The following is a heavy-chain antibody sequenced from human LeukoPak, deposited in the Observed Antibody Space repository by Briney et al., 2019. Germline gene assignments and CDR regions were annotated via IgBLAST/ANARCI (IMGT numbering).Heavy chain of an antibody. Sequence: GGSLRLSCAASGFTFSSYGMSWVRQAPGKGLEWVSAIETGGASTYYADSVKGRFSISRDNSKNTLYLQMNSLRAEDTAVYYCARDVFGNGSVMKNWGQGTLVTVSS. V-gene: IGHV3-23*01. D-gene: IGHD3-10*02. CDR1: GFTFSSYG. CDR2: IETGGAST. CDR3: ARDVFGNGSVMKN. J-gene: IGHJ4*02.